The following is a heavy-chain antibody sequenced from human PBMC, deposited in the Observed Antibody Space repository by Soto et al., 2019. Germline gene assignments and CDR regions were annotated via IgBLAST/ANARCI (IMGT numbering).Heavy chain of an antibody. J-gene: IGHJ6*02. CDR1: GYTFTSYG. CDR2: ISAYNDNT. D-gene: IGHD2-15*01. V-gene: IGHV1-18*04. Sequence: QVQLVQSGTEVKKPGASVKVSCKASGYTFTSYGISWVRQASGQGLEWMGWISAYNDNTIYTQKLQGRVTMTTDTSTSTAYMELRSLRSDDTAVYYCARGVDCSGGSCFSFYYYYYGFDVWGQGTTLTVSS. CDR3: ARGVDCSGGSCFSFYYYYYGFDV.